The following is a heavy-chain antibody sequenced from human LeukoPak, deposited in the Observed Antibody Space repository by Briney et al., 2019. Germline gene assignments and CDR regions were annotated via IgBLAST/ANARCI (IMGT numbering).Heavy chain of an antibody. J-gene: IGHJ4*02. CDR1: GYTLTELS. V-gene: IGHV1-24*01. CDR2: FDPEDGET. CDR3: ATALTLRGEYYFDY. D-gene: IGHD4-17*01. Sequence: ASVKVSCKVSGYTLTELSMHWARQAPGKGIEWMGGFDPEDGETIYAQKFQGRVTMTEDTSTDTAYMELSSLRSEDTAVYYCATALTLRGEYYFDYWGQGTLVTVSS.